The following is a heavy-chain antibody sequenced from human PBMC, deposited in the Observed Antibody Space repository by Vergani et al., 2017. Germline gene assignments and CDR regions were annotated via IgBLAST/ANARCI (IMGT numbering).Heavy chain of an antibody. D-gene: IGHD3-9*01. Sequence: QVQLQESGPGLVKPPGTLSLTCAVSGGSISRSNWWSWVRQPPGKGLQWIGEIYHSGSTNYNPSLKSRVTISVDKSKNQFSLKLSSVTAADTAVYYCARALKLRYSPFGDYYYYGMDVWVQGTTVTVSS. J-gene: IGHJ6*02. CDR3: ARALKLRYSPFGDYYYYGMDV. V-gene: IGHV4-4*03. CDR1: GGSISRSNW. CDR2: IYHSGST.